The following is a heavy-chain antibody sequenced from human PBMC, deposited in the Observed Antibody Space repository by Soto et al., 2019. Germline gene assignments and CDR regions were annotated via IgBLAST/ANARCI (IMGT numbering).Heavy chain of an antibody. CDR2: IIPIFGTA. Sequence: SVKVSCQASGGTFSSYAISWVRQAPGQGLEWMGGIIPIFGTANYAQKFQGRVTITADESTSTAYMELSSLRSEDTAVYYCAREGILSHYFDYWGQGTLVTVSS. D-gene: IGHD6-13*01. J-gene: IGHJ4*02. V-gene: IGHV1-69*13. CDR3: AREGILSHYFDY. CDR1: GGTFSSYA.